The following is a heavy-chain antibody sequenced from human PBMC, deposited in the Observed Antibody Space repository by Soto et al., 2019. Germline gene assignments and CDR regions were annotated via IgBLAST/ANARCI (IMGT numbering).Heavy chain of an antibody. CDR3: ARDIVVVPAAISAGMDV. V-gene: IGHV3-21*01. J-gene: IGHJ6*02. CDR1: GFTFSSYS. CDR2: ISSSSAYI. D-gene: IGHD2-2*02. Sequence: GGSLRLSCAASGFTFSSYSMDWVRQAPGKGLEWVSSISSSSAYIYYADSVKGRFTISRDNAKNSLYLQMNSLRDEDTAVYYCARDIVVVPAAISAGMDVWGQGTTVTVSS.